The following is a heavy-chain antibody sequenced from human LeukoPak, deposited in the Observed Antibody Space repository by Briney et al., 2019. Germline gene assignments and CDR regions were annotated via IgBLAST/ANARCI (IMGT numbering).Heavy chain of an antibody. CDR2: SYSGGST. Sequence: GVSLSLTCAVSRFTVSSNYMSWVRQAPDKGLEGVSVSYSGGSTYYADSVEGRFTSSRHNSKNPLYLQMNSLRAEDAAVYYCARDPGYSSGWSQYYFYYWRRGTLVTVSS. V-gene: IGHV3-53*04. J-gene: IGHJ4*02. CDR3: ARDPGYSSGWSQYYFYY. CDR1: RFTVSSNY. D-gene: IGHD6-19*01.